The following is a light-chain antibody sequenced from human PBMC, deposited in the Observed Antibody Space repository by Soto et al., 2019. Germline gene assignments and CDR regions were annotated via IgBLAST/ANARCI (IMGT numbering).Light chain of an antibody. J-gene: IGLJ2*01. CDR1: SSDVGGYDY. CDR3: CSYAGSNTYMV. CDR2: DVN. Sequence: QSVLTQPRSVSGSPGQSVTISCTGTSSDVGGYDYVSWYQHHPGKAPKVMIYDVNKRPSGVPDRFSGSKSGNTASLTISGLQAEDEADYYCCSYAGSNTYMVFGGGTKLTVL. V-gene: IGLV2-11*01.